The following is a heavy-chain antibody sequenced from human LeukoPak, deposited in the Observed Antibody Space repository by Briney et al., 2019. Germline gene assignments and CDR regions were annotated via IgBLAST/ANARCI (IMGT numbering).Heavy chain of an antibody. V-gene: IGHV4-59*08. Sequence: SETLSLTCTVSGGSISSYYWSWIRQPPGKGLEWIGYIYYSGSTNYNPSLKSRVTISVDTSKNQFSLKLSSVTAADAAVYYCARLVDTAMVFDYWGQGTLVTVSS. CDR3: ARLVDTAMVFDY. J-gene: IGHJ4*02. CDR1: GGSISSYY. D-gene: IGHD5-18*01. CDR2: IYYSGST.